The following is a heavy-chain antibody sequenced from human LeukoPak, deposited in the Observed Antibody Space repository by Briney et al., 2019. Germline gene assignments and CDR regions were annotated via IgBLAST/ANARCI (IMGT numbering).Heavy chain of an antibody. CDR3: SRLKIVFFYALDI. J-gene: IGHJ3*02. D-gene: IGHD3-16*02. CDR1: GGSISSYY. Sequence: SETLSLTCTVSGGSISSYYWSWIRQPPGKGLEWIGYIYYSGSTNYNPSLKSRVTISVDTSKNQFSLKLSSVTAADTAVYYCSRLKIVFFYALDIGAQGT. V-gene: IGHV4-59*01. CDR2: IYYSGST.